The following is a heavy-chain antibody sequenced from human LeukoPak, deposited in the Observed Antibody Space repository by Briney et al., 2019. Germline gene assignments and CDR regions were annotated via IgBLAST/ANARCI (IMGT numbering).Heavy chain of an antibody. CDR2: INHSGST. V-gene: IGHV4-34*01. CDR3: ATLTNLRGFDY. CDR1: GGSFSGYY. J-gene: IGHJ4*02. D-gene: IGHD4-11*01. Sequence: MASETLSLTCAVYGGSFSGYYWSWIRQPPGKGLEWIGEINHSGSTNYNPSHKSRVTISVDTSKNQFSLKLSSVTAADTAVYYCATLTNLRGFDYWGQGTLVTVSS.